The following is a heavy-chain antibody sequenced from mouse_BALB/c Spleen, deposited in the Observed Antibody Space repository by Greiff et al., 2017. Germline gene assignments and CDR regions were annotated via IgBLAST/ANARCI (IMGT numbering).Heavy chain of an antibody. CDR3: ARRGREITTYAMDY. CDR1: GFSLSTSGMG. CDR2: IYWDDDK. Sequence: QVTLKESGPGILQPSQTLSLTCSFSGFSLSTSGMGVSWIRQPSGKGLEWLAHIYWDDDKRYNPSLKSRLTISKDTSSNQVFLKITSVDTADTATYYCARRGREITTYAMDYWGQGTSVTVSS. D-gene: IGHD2-4*01. V-gene: IGHV8-12*01. J-gene: IGHJ4*01.